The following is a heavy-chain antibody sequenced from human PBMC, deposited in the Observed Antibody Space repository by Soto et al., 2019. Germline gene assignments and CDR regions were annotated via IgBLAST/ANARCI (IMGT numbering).Heavy chain of an antibody. CDR1: GFTFSSYS. CDR2: ISSSSSYI. J-gene: IGHJ4*02. CDR3: ARDPPCHRVDFDY. V-gene: IGHV3-21*01. Sequence: EVQLVESGGGLVKPGGSLRLSCAASGFTFSSYSMNWVRQAPGKGLEWVSSISSSSSYIYYADSVKGRFTISRDNAKNSLYLQMNSLRAEDTAVYYCARDPPCHRVDFDYWGQGTLVTVSS. D-gene: IGHD2-15*01.